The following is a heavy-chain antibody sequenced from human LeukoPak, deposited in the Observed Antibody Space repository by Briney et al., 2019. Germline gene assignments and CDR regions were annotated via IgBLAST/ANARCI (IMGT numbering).Heavy chain of an antibody. CDR2: IYSSGST. Sequence: SETLSLTCTVSGGSISSYYWSWIRQPAGKGLEWIGRIYSSGSTNYNPSLKSRVTMSVDTSKNQFSLKMNSVTAADTAVYYCAREMAEVVKAFDIWGQGTMVTVSS. D-gene: IGHD2-15*01. V-gene: IGHV4-4*07. CDR3: AREMAEVVKAFDI. J-gene: IGHJ3*02. CDR1: GGSISSYY.